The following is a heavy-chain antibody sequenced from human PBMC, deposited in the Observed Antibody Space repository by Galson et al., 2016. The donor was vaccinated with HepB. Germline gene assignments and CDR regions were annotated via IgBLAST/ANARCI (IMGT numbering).Heavy chain of an antibody. CDR3: AREGLTGGSFDY. CDR2: IIPIFGTA. J-gene: IGHJ4*02. Sequence: SVKVSCKASGGTFSSYAISWVRQAPGQGLEWMGGIIPIFGTANYAQKFQGRVTITADESTSTAYMELSSLRSEDTAVYYCAREGLTGGSFDYWGQGTLVTVSS. V-gene: IGHV1-69*13. CDR1: GGTFSSYA. D-gene: IGHD1-26*01.